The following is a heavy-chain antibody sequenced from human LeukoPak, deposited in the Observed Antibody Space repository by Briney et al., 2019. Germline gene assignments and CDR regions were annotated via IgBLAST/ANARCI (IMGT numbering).Heavy chain of an antibody. Sequence: KPSETLSLTCTVSGGSISSYYWSWIRQPPGKGLEWIGYIYYSGSTNYNPSLKSRVTISVDTSKNQFSLKLSSVTAADTAVYYCARVSVLRYFAWSPYFDYWGQGTLVTVSS. J-gene: IGHJ4*02. V-gene: IGHV4-59*01. D-gene: IGHD3-9*01. CDR2: IYYSGST. CDR3: ARVSVLRYFAWSPYFDY. CDR1: GGSISSYY.